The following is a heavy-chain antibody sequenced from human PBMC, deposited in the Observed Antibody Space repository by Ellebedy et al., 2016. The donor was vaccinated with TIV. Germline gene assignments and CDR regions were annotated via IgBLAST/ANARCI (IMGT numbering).Heavy chain of an antibody. J-gene: IGHJ2*01. CDR1: GGTFSSYA. D-gene: IGHD5-24*01. CDR2: TIPKFGTA. V-gene: IGHV1-69*13. CDR3: ATDRAPDGRNWYFDL. Sequence: AASVKVSCKASGGTFSSYAISWVRQAPGQGLEWMAGTIPKFGTASYAQKFQGRVTITADETTNTAYMALSSLRSEDTAVYYCATDRAPDGRNWYFDLWGRGTLVTVSS.